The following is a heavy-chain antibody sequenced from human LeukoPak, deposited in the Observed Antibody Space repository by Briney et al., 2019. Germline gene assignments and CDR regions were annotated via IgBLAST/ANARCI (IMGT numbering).Heavy chain of an antibody. CDR2: ISAYNGNT. V-gene: IGHV1-18*01. D-gene: IGHD3-3*01. CDR3: ARGLYYDFWSGYYRGSLDP. CDR1: GYTFTSYG. J-gene: IGHJ5*02. Sequence: GASVKVSCKASGYTFTSYGISWVRQAPGQGLEWTGWISAYNGNTNYAQKLQGRVTMTTDTSTSTAYMELRSLRSDDTAVYYCARGLYYDFWSGYYRGSLDPWGQGTLVTVSS.